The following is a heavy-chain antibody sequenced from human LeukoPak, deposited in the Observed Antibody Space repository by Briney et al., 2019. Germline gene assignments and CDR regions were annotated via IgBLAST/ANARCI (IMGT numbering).Heavy chain of an antibody. J-gene: IGHJ6*02. CDR3: ARYELAAGGNYYGMDV. CDR1: GYTFTSYY. V-gene: IGHV1-8*01. D-gene: IGHD6-13*01. Sequence: ASMKVSCQASGYTFTSYYINLVRQAPGQGLEWMGWMNPNSGNTGYAQKFQGRVTMTRNTSISTAYMELSSLRTEDTAVYYCARYELAAGGNYYGMDVWGQGTTVTVSS. CDR2: MNPNSGNT.